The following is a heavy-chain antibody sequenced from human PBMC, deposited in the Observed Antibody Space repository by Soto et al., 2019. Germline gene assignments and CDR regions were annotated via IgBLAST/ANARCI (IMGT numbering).Heavy chain of an antibody. J-gene: IGHJ4*02. V-gene: IGHV3-23*01. D-gene: IGHD2-2*01. Sequence: EVQLLESGGGLVQPGGSLRLSCAASGFTFSSYAMSWVRQAPGKGLEWVSAISGSGGSTYYADSVKGRFTISRDNSKYTLYLQMNSLRAEDTAVYYCAKSRSEKLVPAAMSYFDYWGQGTLVTVSS. CDR3: AKSRSEKLVPAAMSYFDY. CDR1: GFTFSSYA. CDR2: ISGSGGST.